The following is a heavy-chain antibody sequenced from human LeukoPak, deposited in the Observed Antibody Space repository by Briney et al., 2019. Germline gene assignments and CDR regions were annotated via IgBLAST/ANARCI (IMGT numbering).Heavy chain of an antibody. Sequence: GGSLRLSCAASGFTFSSYSMNWVRQAPGKGLEWVSYISSSSSTIYYADSVKGRFTISRDYAKNSLYLQMNSLRAEDTAVYFCARAGYSYGYSAFDIWGQGTMVTVSS. V-gene: IGHV3-48*01. CDR2: ISSSSSTI. CDR1: GFTFSSYS. CDR3: ARAGYSYGYSAFDI. J-gene: IGHJ3*02. D-gene: IGHD5-18*01.